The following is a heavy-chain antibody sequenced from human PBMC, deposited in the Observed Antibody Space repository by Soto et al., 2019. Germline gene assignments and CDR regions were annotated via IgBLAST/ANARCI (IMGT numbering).Heavy chain of an antibody. J-gene: IGHJ5*02. D-gene: IGHD3-10*01. V-gene: IGHV4-4*02. CDR2: IYHSGST. Sequence: QVQLQESGPGLVKPSGTLSLTCAVSGGSISSSNWWSWVRQPPGKGLEWIGEIYHSGSTNYNPSLKSRVTISVDTSKNQFSLTLSSVTAADTAVYYCARDYMVRGVMRWFDPWGQGTLVTVSS. CDR3: ARDYMVRGVMRWFDP. CDR1: GGSISSSNW.